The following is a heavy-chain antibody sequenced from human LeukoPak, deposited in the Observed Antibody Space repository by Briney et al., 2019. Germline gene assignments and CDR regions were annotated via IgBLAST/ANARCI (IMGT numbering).Heavy chain of an antibody. CDR1: GGSITSSY. CDR3: ARRRITIFGVAKWYFDL. D-gene: IGHD3-3*01. J-gene: IGHJ2*01. V-gene: IGHV4-59*12. CDR2: VYNNGRTSSGGT. Sequence: SETLSLTCTVSGGSITSSYWSWIRQPPGKGLEWIGYVYNNGRTSSGGTNYIPSLKSRVTISIDTSKSQFSLKLSSVTAADTAVYYCARRRITIFGVAKWYFDLWGRGTLVIVSA.